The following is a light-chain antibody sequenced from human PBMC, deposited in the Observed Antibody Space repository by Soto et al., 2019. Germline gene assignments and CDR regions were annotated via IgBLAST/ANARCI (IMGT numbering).Light chain of an antibody. J-gene: IGKJ1*01. CDR3: QHYNSYSEA. V-gene: IGKV3-15*01. Sequence: EIVLTQSPASLSVSPGERVTLSCRAGQGVTTNFAWYQQKSGQSPRLLIYDVSTRATGVPARFSGTGSETDFTLTISSLQPDDFATYYCQHYNSYSEAFGQGTKVVIK. CDR1: QGVTTN. CDR2: DVS.